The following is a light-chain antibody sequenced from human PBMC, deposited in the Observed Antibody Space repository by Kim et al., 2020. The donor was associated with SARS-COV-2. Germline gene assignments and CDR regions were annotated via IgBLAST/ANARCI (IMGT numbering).Light chain of an antibody. J-gene: IGKJ1*01. CDR3: QQYHKRPPT. V-gene: IGKV3D-15*01. CDR1: QGISTN. Sequence: EIVVTQSPVTLSVSPGERATLSCRASQGISTNLAWYQQRPGQAPRLLISAASTRATGIPARFSGGGSGTDFTLTISSLQSEDFAIYYCQQYHKRPPTFGQGTTVEIK. CDR2: AAS.